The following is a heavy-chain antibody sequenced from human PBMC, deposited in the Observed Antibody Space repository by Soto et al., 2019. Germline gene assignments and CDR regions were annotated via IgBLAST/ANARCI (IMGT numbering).Heavy chain of an antibody. CDR1: GGSISSGDYY. CDR3: ARSLYALLSWFDP. V-gene: IGHV4-30-4*01. Sequence: PSETLSLTCTVSGGSISSGDYYWSWIRQPPGKGLEWIGYIYYSGSTYYTPSLKSRVTISVDTSKNQFSLKLSSVTAADTAVYYCARSLYALLSWFDPWGQGTLVTVSS. J-gene: IGHJ5*02. CDR2: IYYSGST. D-gene: IGHD2-8*02.